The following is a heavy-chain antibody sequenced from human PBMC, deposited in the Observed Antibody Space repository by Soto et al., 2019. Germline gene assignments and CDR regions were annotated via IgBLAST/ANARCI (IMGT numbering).Heavy chain of an antibody. CDR2: IYWNDDK. Sequence: QITLKESGPTLVKPTQTLTLTCTFSGFSLSTSGVGVGWIRQPPGKALEWLALIYWNDDKRYSPSLKSRLTITKDTSKNQVVLTMTNMDPVDTATYYCAHLRSSRFVASSSWEDYYGMDVWGQGTTVTVSS. CDR3: AHLRSSRFVASSSWEDYYGMDV. CDR1: GFSLSTSGVG. J-gene: IGHJ6*02. V-gene: IGHV2-5*01. D-gene: IGHD6-13*01.